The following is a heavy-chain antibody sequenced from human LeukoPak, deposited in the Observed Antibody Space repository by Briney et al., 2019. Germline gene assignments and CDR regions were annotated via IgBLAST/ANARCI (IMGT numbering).Heavy chain of an antibody. CDR3: ARWEGGWGRGNAFDI. J-gene: IGHJ3*02. V-gene: IGHV3-7*01. Sequence: GGSLRLSCVASGFTFSNYWMSWVRQAPGKGLEWVANMKGDGSEKYNLDSVKGGFIIFRDNTKNSLYLEMNSLRAEDTAVYFCARWEGGWGRGNAFDIWGQGAMVTVSS. CDR1: GFTFSNYW. D-gene: IGHD7-27*01. CDR2: MKGDGSEK.